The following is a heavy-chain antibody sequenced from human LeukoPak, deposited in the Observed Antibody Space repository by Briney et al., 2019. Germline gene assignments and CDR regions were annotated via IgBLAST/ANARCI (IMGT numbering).Heavy chain of an antibody. D-gene: IGHD5-18*01. CDR2: INSDGSSI. V-gene: IGHV3-74*01. Sequence: GGSLRLSCAASGFTFSSYWMHWVRQAPGKGLVWVSLINSDGSSISYADSVKGRFTISRDNAKNTLYLQMSSLRAEGTAVYYCARLSGYRFDPWGQGTLVTVSS. CDR1: GFTFSSYW. J-gene: IGHJ5*02. CDR3: ARLSGYRFDP.